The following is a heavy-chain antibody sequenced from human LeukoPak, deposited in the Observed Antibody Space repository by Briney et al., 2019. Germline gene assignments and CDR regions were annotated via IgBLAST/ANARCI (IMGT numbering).Heavy chain of an antibody. CDR2: ISSSSYI. D-gene: IGHD2-21*01. V-gene: IGHV3-21*01. CDR3: ARAVAAYYYYYYYYMDV. CDR1: GFTFSSYS. Sequence: PGGSLRLSCAASGFTFSSYSMNWVRQAPGKGLEWVSSISSSSYIYYADSVKGRFTISRDNAKNSLYLQMNSLRAEDTAVYYCARAVAAYYYYYYYYMDVWGKGTTVTVSS. J-gene: IGHJ6*03.